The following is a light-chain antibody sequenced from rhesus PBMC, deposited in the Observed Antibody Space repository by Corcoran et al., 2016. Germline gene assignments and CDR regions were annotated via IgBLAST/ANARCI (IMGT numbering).Light chain of an antibody. Sequence: DIQMTQSPSSLSASVGDRVTITCRASQGISSWLAWSQPQPGTAPKLLLYKASSLQRGVPSRFSGSGSGTDFTLTISSLKPGDFATYDCQHGYGIPWTFGQGTKVEIK. CDR3: QHGYGIPWT. J-gene: IGKJ1*01. CDR2: KAS. CDR1: QGISSW. V-gene: IGKV1-21*01.